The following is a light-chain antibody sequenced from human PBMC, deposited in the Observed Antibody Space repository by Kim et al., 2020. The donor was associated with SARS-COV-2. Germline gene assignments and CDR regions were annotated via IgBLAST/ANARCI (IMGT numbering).Light chain of an antibody. Sequence: EIVLTQSPGTLSLSPGERATLSCRASQSIDTNYLAWYQHKPGQAPRLLIFGASFRATGIPDRFSGSGSGTDFTLTISRLEPEDFAVYYCQQYDLSPTFGQGTKMEIK. CDR3: QQYDLSPT. CDR1: QSIDTNY. CDR2: GAS. J-gene: IGKJ1*01. V-gene: IGKV3-20*01.